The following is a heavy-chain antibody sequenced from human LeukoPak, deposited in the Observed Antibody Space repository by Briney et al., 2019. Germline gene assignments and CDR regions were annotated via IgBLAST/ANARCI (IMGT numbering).Heavy chain of an antibody. CDR3: ARVVSFQLWLFGAFDI. D-gene: IGHD5-18*01. CDR2: ISYDGSNK. V-gene: IGHV3-30-3*01. CDR1: GFTFSSYA. J-gene: IGHJ3*02. Sequence: GGSLRLSCAASGFTFSSYAMHWVRQAPGKGLEWVAVISYDGSNKYYADSVKGRFTISRDNSKNTLYLQMNSLRAEDTAVYYCARVVSFQLWLFGAFDIWGQGTMVTVSS.